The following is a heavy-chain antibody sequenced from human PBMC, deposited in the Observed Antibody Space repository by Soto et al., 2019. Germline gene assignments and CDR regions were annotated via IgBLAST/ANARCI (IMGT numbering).Heavy chain of an antibody. CDR1: GGSITTYD. CDR2: MNSRGRT. D-gene: IGHD2-21*01. V-gene: IGHV4-4*07. Sequence: QVQLQESGPGLVKPSETLSLTCTVSGGSITTYDWSWIRQPAGKGLEWIGRMNSRGRTNNTPSLNSRVIKSFDTPKYQFSLQLRSVTAADTAVYYCARDTFDPLAGDSYLNTFDIWGQGTVVTVSS. CDR3: ARDTFDPLAGDSYLNTFDI. J-gene: IGHJ3*02.